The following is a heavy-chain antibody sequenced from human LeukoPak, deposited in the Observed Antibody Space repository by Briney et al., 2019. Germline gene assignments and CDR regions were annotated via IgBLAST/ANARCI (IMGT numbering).Heavy chain of an antibody. CDR1: GFTFSSYS. CDR2: ISSSSSYI. V-gene: IGHV3-21*01. J-gene: IGHJ3*02. Sequence: GGSLRLSCAASGFTFSSYSMNWVRQAPGKGLEWVSSISSSSSYIYYADSVKGRFTISRDNAKNSLYLQMNSLRAEDTAVYYCARENAIYMVKESRAFDIWGQGTMVTVSS. D-gene: IGHD5-18*01. CDR3: ARENAIYMVKESRAFDI.